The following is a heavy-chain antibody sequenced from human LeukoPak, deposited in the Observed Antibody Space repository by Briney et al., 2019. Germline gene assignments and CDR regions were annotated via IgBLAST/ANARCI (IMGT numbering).Heavy chain of an antibody. Sequence: GESLKISCKGSGYMFTSYWIGWARQMPGKGLEWMGIIYPGDSDTRYNPSFQGQVTISADKSISTAYLQWSSLKASDTAMYYCARQACSTTTCNYGMDVWGQGTAVTVSS. J-gene: IGHJ6*02. V-gene: IGHV5-51*01. CDR2: IYPGDSDT. CDR3: ARQACSTTTCNYGMDV. D-gene: IGHD2-2*01. CDR1: GYMFTSYW.